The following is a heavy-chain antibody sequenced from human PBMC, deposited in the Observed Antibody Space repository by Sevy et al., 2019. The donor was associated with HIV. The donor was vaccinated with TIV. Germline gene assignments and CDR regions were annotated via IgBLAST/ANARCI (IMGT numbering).Heavy chain of an antibody. CDR3: ARVAGSGWLDY. V-gene: IGHV1-18*01. Sequence: ASVKVSCKASGYTFTSYGISWVRQAPGQGLEWMGWISAYNGNTNYAQKLQGRVTMTTDTSTSTAYMELRSLRSADTAGDYCARVAGSGWLDYWGQGTLVTVSS. D-gene: IGHD6-19*01. CDR1: GYTFTSYG. CDR2: ISAYNGNT. J-gene: IGHJ4*02.